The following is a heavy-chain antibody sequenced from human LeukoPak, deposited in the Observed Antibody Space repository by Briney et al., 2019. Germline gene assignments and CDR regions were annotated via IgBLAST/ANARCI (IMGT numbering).Heavy chain of an antibody. CDR3: ARLDDFGPGGRDAYYMDV. Sequence: PSETLSLTCTGSGGSISSSSYYGGWIRQPPGKGLEGMGSIYYRGSTYYNPSPKVRVTISVETSKNQFSLKLSPVTAADTAVYYCARLDDFGPGGRDAYYMDVWGKATTVTVSS. CDR1: GGSISSSSYY. CDR2: IYYRGST. D-gene: IGHD3-3*01. V-gene: IGHV4-39*01. J-gene: IGHJ6*03.